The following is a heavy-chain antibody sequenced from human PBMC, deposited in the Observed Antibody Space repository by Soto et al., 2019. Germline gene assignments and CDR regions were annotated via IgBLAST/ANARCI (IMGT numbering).Heavy chain of an antibody. V-gene: IGHV3-23*01. CDR3: AKATATGGGAFEI. Sequence: GGSLRLSCAVSGFICSCYDMSWVRQAPGKGLEWVSTILVGGSTHYEDSVKGRFTISRDTSKNTVYLQMNSLTAGDTAMYYCAKATATGGGAFEICGQGTMVTVSS. CDR1: GFICSCYD. J-gene: IGHJ3*02. D-gene: IGHD2-8*02. CDR2: ILVGGST.